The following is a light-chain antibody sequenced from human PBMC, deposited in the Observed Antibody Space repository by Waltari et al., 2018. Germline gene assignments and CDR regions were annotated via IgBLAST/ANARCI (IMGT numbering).Light chain of an antibody. CDR1: SGTFAAAS. Sequence: FMLTQPHSVSGSPGKTVTISCTRSSGTFAAASVQWYQQRPGSSPITVIYEDDKRTSGVPDRFSGSVDMSANSASLTISGLKPEDEADYFCQSYDSSSVVFGGGTKLTVL. CDR3: QSYDSSSVV. V-gene: IGLV6-57*01. CDR2: EDD. J-gene: IGLJ2*01.